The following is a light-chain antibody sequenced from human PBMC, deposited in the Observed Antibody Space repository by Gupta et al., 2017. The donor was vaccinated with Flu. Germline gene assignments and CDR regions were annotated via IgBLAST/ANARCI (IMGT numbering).Light chain of an antibody. Sequence: EIVLTQSPATLSLSPGETGTLSCRASQSISNSLVWYQQKPGQAPRLLIFDASSRATGIPARFSGSGSGTEFTLTISSLEPEDFAIYYCQQRNSWPRTFGQGTMVDIK. CDR3: QQRNSWPRT. CDR2: DAS. CDR1: QSISNS. J-gene: IGKJ1*01. V-gene: IGKV3-11*01.